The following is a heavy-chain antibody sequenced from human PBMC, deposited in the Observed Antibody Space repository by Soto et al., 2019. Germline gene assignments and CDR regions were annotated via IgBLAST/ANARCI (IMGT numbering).Heavy chain of an antibody. D-gene: IGHD3-9*01. J-gene: IGHJ5*02. V-gene: IGHV4-59*01. CDR2: VYYSGST. CDR1: NVSIGTYY. CDR3: VRDYVLTGVDT. Sequence: SETLSLTCTVSNVSIGTYYWTWVRQPPGKGLEWIGYVYYSGSTNYNPSLVNRVGMSINTYKNQFLQELMSVPAADTAAYFCVRDYVLTGVDTWGQGTLVTVSS.